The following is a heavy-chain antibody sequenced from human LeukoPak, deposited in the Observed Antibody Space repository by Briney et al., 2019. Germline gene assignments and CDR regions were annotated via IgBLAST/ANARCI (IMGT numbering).Heavy chain of an antibody. CDR3: AQAGSYYYYMDV. CDR2: IRYDGSNK. Sequence: GGSLRLSCAASGLTFSSYGMHWVRQAPGKGLEWVAFIRYDGSNKYYADSVKGRFTISRDNSKNTLYLQMNSLRAEDTAVYYCAQAGSYYYYMDVWGKGTTVTVSS. D-gene: IGHD1-26*01. J-gene: IGHJ6*03. CDR1: GLTFSSYG. V-gene: IGHV3-30*02.